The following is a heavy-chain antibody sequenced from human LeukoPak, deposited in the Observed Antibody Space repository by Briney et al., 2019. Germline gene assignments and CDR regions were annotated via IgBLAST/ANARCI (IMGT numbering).Heavy chain of an antibody. CDR1: GGTFSSYA. CDR3: AAHGVTTVVGSYHHYNILAP. J-gene: IGHJ4*02. CDR2: IIPIFGTA. V-gene: IGHV1-69*05. D-gene: IGHD2-2*01. Sequence: ASVKVSCKASGGTFSSYAISWVRQAPGQGLEWMGGIIPIFGTANYAQKFQGRVTITTDESTSTAYMELSSLRSEDTAVYYCAAHGVTTVVGSYHHYNILAPWGQGTLVTVSS.